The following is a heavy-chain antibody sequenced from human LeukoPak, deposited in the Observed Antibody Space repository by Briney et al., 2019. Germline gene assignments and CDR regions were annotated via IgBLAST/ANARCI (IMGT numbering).Heavy chain of an antibody. CDR2: MFHSGST. CDR1: GGSINSYY. V-gene: IGHV4-59*01. Sequence: PSETLSLTCTVSGGSINSYYWSWIRQPPGKGLEWIGYMFHSGSTNYNPSFKSRVTMSVDTSKSQFSLNLSSVTAADTAVYYCAYFGELYWFDPWGQGALVTVSS. J-gene: IGHJ5*02. CDR3: AYFGELYWFDP. D-gene: IGHD3-10*01.